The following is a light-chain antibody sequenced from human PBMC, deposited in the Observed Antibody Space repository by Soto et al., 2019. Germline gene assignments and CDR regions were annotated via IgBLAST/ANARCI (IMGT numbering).Light chain of an antibody. CDR3: CSYAGSYTYV. J-gene: IGLJ1*01. CDR2: DVN. Sequence: QSVLTQPRSVSGSPGQSVTISCTGTSSDVGAYTYVSWYQQHPGKAPKLMIYDVNKRPSGIPDRFSGFKSGSTASLTISGLQAEDEADYYCCSYAGSYTYVFGTGTKLTVL. CDR1: SSDVGAYTY. V-gene: IGLV2-11*01.